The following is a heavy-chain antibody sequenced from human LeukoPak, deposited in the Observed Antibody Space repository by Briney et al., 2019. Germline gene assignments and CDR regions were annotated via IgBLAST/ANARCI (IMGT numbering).Heavy chain of an antibody. CDR2: IRADESEK. CDR1: GFTFSTYW. D-gene: IGHD2-15*01. V-gene: IGHV3-7*01. CDR3: AKETRVAPRHIDS. Sequence: GGSLRLSCAASGFTFSTYWMSWVRQTPGKGLEWVASIRADESEKYYVDSVKGRFNISRDNAKNLVYLQLSSLRAEDTAVYYCAKETRVAPRHIDSWGQGTLVTVSS. J-gene: IGHJ4*02.